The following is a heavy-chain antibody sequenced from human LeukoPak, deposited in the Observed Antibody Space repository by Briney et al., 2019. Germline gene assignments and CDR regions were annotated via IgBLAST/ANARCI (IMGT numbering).Heavy chain of an antibody. Sequence: GRSLRLSCAASGFTVSSNYMSWVRQAPGKGLEWVSVIYSGGSTYYADSVKGRFTISRDNSKNTLYLQMNRLRAEDTAVYYCARESGWSNCRCCTDDWGQGTPVTVSS. V-gene: IGHV3-66*02. CDR3: ARESGWSNCRCCTDD. CDR1: GFTVSSNY. J-gene: IGHJ4*01. D-gene: IGHD2-2*02. CDR2: IYSGGST.